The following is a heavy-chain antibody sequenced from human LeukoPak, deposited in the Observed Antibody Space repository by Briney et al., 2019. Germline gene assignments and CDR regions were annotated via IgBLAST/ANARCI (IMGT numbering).Heavy chain of an antibody. CDR1: GFTFSTYG. CDR2: IWSDRNNR. CDR3: VKERSPFDAFDI. V-gene: IGHV3-33*06. Sequence: PGGSLRLSCAASGFTFSTYGMHWVRQAPGKGLEWVAVIWSDRNNRFYADSVKGRFTFSRDNSKNTLSLQMNSLRAKDTAVYYCVKERSPFDAFDIWGQGTMVTVSS. J-gene: IGHJ3*02.